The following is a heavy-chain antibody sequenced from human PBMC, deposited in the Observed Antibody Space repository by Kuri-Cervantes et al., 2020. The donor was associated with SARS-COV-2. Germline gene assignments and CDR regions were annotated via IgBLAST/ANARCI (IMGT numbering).Heavy chain of an antibody. J-gene: IGHJ3*02. Sequence: SVKVSCKASGGTFSSYAISWVRQAPGQGLEWMGGIIPIFGTANYAQKFQGRVTITADKSTSTAYMELSSLRSEDTAVYYCVGSRMTTDAFDIWGQGTMVTVSS. D-gene: IGHD4-11*01. CDR3: VGSRMTTDAFDI. V-gene: IGHV1-69*06. CDR1: GGTFSSYA. CDR2: IIPIFGTA.